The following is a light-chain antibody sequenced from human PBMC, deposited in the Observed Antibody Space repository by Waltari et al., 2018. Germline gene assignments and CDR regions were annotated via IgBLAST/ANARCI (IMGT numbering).Light chain of an antibody. CDR3: QQSYTTSEIT. V-gene: IGKV1-39*01. CDR2: AAT. J-gene: IGKJ4*01. CDR1: QSITTF. Sequence: DIQMTQSPTSLYASVGDRVNITCRASQSITTFLNWYQHKPGKAPKLLIYAATNLQSGVPSRFSGSGSGTDFTLTISSLQPEDFATYYCQQSYTTSEITFGGGSRVEIK.